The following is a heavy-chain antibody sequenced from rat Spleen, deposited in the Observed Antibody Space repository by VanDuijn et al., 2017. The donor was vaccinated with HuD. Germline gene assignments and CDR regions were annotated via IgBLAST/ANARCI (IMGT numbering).Heavy chain of an antibody. CDR3: ARHFGLYYFDY. CDR2: ISYDGSST. V-gene: IGHV5-29*01. CDR1: GFTFSDYD. Sequence: EVQLVESGGGLVQPGRSLKLSCSVSGFTFSDYDMAWVRQAPTKGLEWVATISYDGSSTYYRDSVKGRFTISRDNAESTLYLQMDSLRSEDTATYYCARHFGLYYFDYWGQGVMVTVSS. J-gene: IGHJ2*01. D-gene: IGHD4-3*01.